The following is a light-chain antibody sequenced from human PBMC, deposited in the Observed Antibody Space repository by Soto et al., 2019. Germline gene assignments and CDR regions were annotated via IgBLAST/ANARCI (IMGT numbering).Light chain of an antibody. V-gene: IGKV3-20*01. CDR2: DAS. CDR1: QSVSSTY. CDR3: QQYGRSPGLFT. J-gene: IGKJ3*01. Sequence: EIVLTQSPGTLSLSPGDRATLSCRASQSVSSTYLAWYQQKPGQAPRLLIYDASSRATGIPDRFSGSGSGTDFTLTISRLEPEDFAVSSCQQYGRSPGLFTFGPGTKVDIK.